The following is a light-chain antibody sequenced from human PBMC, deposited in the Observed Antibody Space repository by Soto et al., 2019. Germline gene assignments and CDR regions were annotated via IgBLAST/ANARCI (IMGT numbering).Light chain of an antibody. J-gene: IGKJ1*01. CDR2: GAS. CDR1: QSVRSNY. Sequence: EIVLTQSPGTLSLSPGERATLSCRASQSVRSNYLAWYQQRPGQAPRLLIYGASSRATGIPDRFSGSGSGTDFTLTISSLQPDDFATYYCQQYNSYTWTFGQGTKVEIK. CDR3: QQYNSYTWT. V-gene: IGKV3-20*01.